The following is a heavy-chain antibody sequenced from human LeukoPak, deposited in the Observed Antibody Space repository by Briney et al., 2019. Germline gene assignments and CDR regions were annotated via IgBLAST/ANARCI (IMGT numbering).Heavy chain of an antibody. V-gene: IGHV1-18*01. CDR1: GYTSTSYG. CDR3: ARDDRTHYYDSSGGY. D-gene: IGHD3-22*01. Sequence: ASVKVSCKASGYTSTSYGISWVRQAPGQGLEWMGWISAYNGNTNYAQKLQGRVTMTTDTSTSTAYMELRSLRSDDTAVYYCARDDRTHYYDSSGGYWGQGTLVTVSS. CDR2: ISAYNGNT. J-gene: IGHJ4*02.